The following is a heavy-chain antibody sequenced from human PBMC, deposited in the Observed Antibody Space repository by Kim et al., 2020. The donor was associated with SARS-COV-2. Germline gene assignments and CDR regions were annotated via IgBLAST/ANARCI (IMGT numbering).Heavy chain of an antibody. J-gene: IGHJ6*02. CDR1: GFTFSSYG. Sequence: GGSLRLSCAASGFTFSSYGMSWVRQAPGKGLEWVSAISGSGGGTYYADSVKRRFTISRDDSKYTLYLQMNSMRAEDTAVYYCARGHFLEPRYGMDVWGQGTTVTVSS. CDR3: ARGHFLEPRYGMDV. V-gene: IGHV3-23*01. CDR2: ISGSGGGT. D-gene: IGHD3-3*01.